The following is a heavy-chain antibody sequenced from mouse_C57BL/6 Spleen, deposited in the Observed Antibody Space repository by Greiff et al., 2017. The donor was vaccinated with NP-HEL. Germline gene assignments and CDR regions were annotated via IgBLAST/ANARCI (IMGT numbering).Heavy chain of an antibody. CDR1: GYTFTSYW. CDR3: ARRGYYSNYEAMDY. J-gene: IGHJ4*01. CDR2: IDPSDSYT. D-gene: IGHD2-5*01. V-gene: IGHV1-59*01. Sequence: QVQLQQPGAELVRPGTSVKLSCKASGYTFTSYWMHWVKQRPGQGLEWIGVIDPSDSYTNYNQKFKGKATLTVDTSSSTAYMQLSSLTSEDSAVYYCARRGYYSNYEAMDYWGQGTSVTVSS.